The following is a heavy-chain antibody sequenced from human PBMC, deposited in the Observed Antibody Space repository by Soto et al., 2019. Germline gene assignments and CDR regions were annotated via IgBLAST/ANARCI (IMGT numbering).Heavy chain of an antibody. J-gene: IGHJ4*02. CDR2: INHSGST. D-gene: IGHD6-19*01. CDR3: AYSSGWARYFDY. Sequence: SETLSLTCAVYGGSFSGYYRSWIRQPPGKGLEWIGEINHSGSTNYNPSLKSRVTISVDTSKNQFSLKLSSVTAADTAVYYCAYSSGWARYFDYWGQGTLVTVSS. V-gene: IGHV4-34*01. CDR1: GGSFSGYY.